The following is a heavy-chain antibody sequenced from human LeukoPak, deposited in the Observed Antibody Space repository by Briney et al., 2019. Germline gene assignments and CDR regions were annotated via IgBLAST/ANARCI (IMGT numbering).Heavy chain of an antibody. Sequence: GSLRLSCAASGFTFDDYGMSWVRQAPGKGLEWIGEINHSGSTNYNPSLKSRVTISVDTSKNQFSLKLSSVTAADTAVYYCAREGLGAYADPWYFDLWGRGTLVTVSS. CDR3: AREGLGAYADPWYFDL. CDR1: GFTFDDYG. D-gene: IGHD3-16*01. J-gene: IGHJ2*01. CDR2: INHSGST. V-gene: IGHV4-34*01.